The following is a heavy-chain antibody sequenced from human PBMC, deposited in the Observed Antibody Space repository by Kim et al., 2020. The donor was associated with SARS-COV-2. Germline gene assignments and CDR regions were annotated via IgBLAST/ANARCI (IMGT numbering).Heavy chain of an antibody. CDR3: AKFQAGYFDS. V-gene: IGHV3-74*01. CDR2: R. Sequence: RTNADSVKCRFTISRDNDSNTLYQQTNSLRTDDTAIYYCAKFQAGYFDSWGQGTLVTVSS. J-gene: IGHJ4*02.